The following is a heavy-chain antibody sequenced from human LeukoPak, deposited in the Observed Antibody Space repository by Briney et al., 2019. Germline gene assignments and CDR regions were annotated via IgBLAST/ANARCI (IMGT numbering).Heavy chain of an antibody. CDR2: INHSGST. CDR3: ARGDGYDNN. V-gene: IGHV4-34*01. Sequence: SETLSLTCAVYGGSFSGYYWSWIRQPPGKGLEWIGEINHSGSTNYNPSLKSRVTISVDTSKDQFSLKLSSVTAADTAVYYCARGDGYDNNWGQGTLVTVSS. CDR1: GGSFSGYY. J-gene: IGHJ4*02. D-gene: IGHD5-12*01.